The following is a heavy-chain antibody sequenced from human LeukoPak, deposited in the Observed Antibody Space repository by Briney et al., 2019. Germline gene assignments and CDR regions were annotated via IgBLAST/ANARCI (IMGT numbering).Heavy chain of an antibody. CDR1: GGSMNQYY. V-gene: IGHV4-4*07. Sequence: SSETLSLTCTVSGGSMNQYYWSWIRQPAGKGLEWIGRIYSTGTTYYKPSLKSRVTISVDTSKNQFSLKLSSVTAADTAVYYCARQSMVRGVPKGAFDYWGQGTLVTVSS. J-gene: IGHJ4*02. CDR3: ARQSMVRGVPKGAFDY. D-gene: IGHD3-10*01. CDR2: IYSTGTT.